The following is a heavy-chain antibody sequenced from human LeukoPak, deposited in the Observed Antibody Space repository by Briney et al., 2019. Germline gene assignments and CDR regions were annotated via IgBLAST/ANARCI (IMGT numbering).Heavy chain of an antibody. J-gene: IGHJ1*01. CDR1: GFTFSSYA. V-gene: IGHV3-64*01. Sequence: GGSLRLSCAASGFTFSSYAMHWVRQAPGKGLEYVSAISSNGGSTYYANSVKGRFTISRDNSKNTLYLQMGSLRAEDMAVYSCASSSSSWYTDFQHWGQGTLVTVSS. CDR3: ASSSSSWYTDFQH. CDR2: ISSNGGST. D-gene: IGHD6-13*01.